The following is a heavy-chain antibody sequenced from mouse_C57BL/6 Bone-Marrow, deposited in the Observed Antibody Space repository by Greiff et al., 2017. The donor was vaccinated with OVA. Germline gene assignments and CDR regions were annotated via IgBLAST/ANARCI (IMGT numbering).Heavy chain of an antibody. V-gene: IGHV3-6*01. CDR2: ISKDGSN. D-gene: IGHD1-1*01. J-gene: IGHJ2*01. CDR3: ASVRYYGSTDY. CDR1: GYSITSGYY. Sequence: EVKLMESGPGLVKPSQSLSLTCSVTGYSITSGYYWNWIRQFPGNKLEWMGYISKDGSNIYNPSLKNRTSITRDTSKNQFFLKLNSVTTEDTATYYCASVRYYGSTDYWGQGTTLTVSS.